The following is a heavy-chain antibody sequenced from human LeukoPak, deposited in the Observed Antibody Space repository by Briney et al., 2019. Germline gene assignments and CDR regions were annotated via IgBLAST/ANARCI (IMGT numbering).Heavy chain of an antibody. CDR3: AKSPVPWVFQH. V-gene: IGHV3-23*01. Sequence: GSLRLSCAASGFTFSTYAVNWVRQAPGKGLEWASAISGSGGSTYYADSVKGRFTISRDNSKNTLYLQMNSLRAEDTAVYYCAKSPVPWVFQHWGQGTLVTVSS. J-gene: IGHJ1*01. CDR2: ISGSGGST. CDR1: GFTFSTYA. D-gene: IGHD6-13*01.